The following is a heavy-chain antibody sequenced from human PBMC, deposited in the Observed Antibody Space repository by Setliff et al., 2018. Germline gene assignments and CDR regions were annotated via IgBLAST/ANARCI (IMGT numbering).Heavy chain of an antibody. V-gene: IGHV1-46*01. CDR3: ARAGLAAAGRKGVFDH. Sequence: KTSGYSFTSHYMHWVRQAPGQGLEWMGIINPGGLTSSSTQKFEGRVTMTRDTSTSTVYMELNSLTSDDTAVYYCARAGLAAAGRKGVFDHWGQGTLVTVSS. J-gene: IGHJ4*02. D-gene: IGHD6-25*01. CDR1: GYSFTSHY. CDR2: INPGGLTS.